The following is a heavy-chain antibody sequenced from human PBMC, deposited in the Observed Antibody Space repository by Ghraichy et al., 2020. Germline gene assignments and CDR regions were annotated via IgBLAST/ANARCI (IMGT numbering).Heavy chain of an antibody. CDR1: NGSFSGYY. Sequence: GSLRLSCAVYNGSFSGYYWSWIRQPPGKGLEWIGEINHSGSANYNPSLKSRVTMSVDTSKNQFSLKLNSVTAADTAVYYCAGVVVAATRWFDPWGQGTLVTVSS. CDR3: AGVVVAATRWFDP. J-gene: IGHJ5*02. CDR2: INHSGSA. D-gene: IGHD2-15*01. V-gene: IGHV4-34*01.